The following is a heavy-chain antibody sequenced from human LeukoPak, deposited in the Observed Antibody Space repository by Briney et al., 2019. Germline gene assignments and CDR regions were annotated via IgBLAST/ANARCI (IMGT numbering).Heavy chain of an antibody. V-gene: IGHV5-51*01. CDR3: ARIESSGSLG. Sequence: PGGSLKISCQGSGYLFTSYWIGWVRQLPGKGLEWMGIIYPGDSDTRYSPSFQGQVTISADKSISTAYLQWSSLKASDTAMYYCARIESSGSLGWGQGTLVTVSS. D-gene: IGHD6-19*01. J-gene: IGHJ4*02. CDR1: GYLFTSYW. CDR2: IYPGDSDT.